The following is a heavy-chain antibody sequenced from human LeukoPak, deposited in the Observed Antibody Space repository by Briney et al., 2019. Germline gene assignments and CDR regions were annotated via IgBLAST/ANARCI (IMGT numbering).Heavy chain of an antibody. CDR1: GLTFDDYA. CDR2: ISWNSGSI. CDR3: AKDISYYGSGSHPSYYYYYGMDV. Sequence: GGSLRLSCAASGLTFDDYAMHWVRQAPGKGLEWVSGISWNSGSIGYADSVKGRFTISRDNAKNSLYLQMNSLRAEDTALYYCAKDISYYGSGSHPSYYYYYGMDVWGQGTTVTVSS. V-gene: IGHV3-9*01. J-gene: IGHJ6*02. D-gene: IGHD3-10*01.